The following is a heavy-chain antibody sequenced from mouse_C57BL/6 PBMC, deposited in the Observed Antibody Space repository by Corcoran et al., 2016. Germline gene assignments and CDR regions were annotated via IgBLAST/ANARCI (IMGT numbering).Heavy chain of an antibody. CDR1: GYTFTTYG. Sequence: QIQLVQSGPELKKPGETVKISCKASGYTFTTYGMSWVKQAPGKCLKWMGWINTYSGVPTYADDFKGRFAFSLETSASTAYLQINNLKNEDTATYFCARSGAGTGSYYFDYWGQGTTLTVSS. J-gene: IGHJ2*01. V-gene: IGHV9-3*01. D-gene: IGHD2-14*01. CDR2: INTYSGVP. CDR3: ARSGAGTGSYYFDY.